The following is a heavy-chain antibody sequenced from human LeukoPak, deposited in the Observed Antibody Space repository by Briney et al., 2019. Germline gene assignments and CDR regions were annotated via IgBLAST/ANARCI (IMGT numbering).Heavy chain of an antibody. D-gene: IGHD3-10*01. V-gene: IGHV6-1*01. Sequence: SQTLSLTCAISGDSVSSNSAAWNWIRQSPSRGLEWLGRAYYRSKWYNDYAVSVKSRITINPDTSKNQFSLQLNSVTPEDTAVYYCARQRRISLWLGEVDNFDYWGQGLLVTVSS. CDR1: GDSVSSNSAA. CDR2: AYYRSKWYN. CDR3: ARQRRISLWLGEVDNFDY. J-gene: IGHJ4*02.